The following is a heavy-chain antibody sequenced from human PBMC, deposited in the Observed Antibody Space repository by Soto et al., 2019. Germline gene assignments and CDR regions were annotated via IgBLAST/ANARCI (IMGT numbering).Heavy chain of an antibody. J-gene: IGHJ3*02. CDR3: ARELVISPDAFDI. V-gene: IGHV4-30-4*01. D-gene: IGHD3-9*01. Sequence: TLSLTCTISGGSINSNDYYWSWIRQPPGKALEWIGYIYFTGSTYYNPSLGSRVAISIDASKNHFSLKLSSVTATDTAVYYCARELVISPDAFDIWGQGTMVTV. CDR2: IYFTGST. CDR1: GGSINSNDYY.